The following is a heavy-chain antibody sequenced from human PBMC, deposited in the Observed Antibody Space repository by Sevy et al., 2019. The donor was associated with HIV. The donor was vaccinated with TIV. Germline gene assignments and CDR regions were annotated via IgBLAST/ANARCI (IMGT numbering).Heavy chain of an antibody. CDR1: GFSFSDYW. V-gene: IGHV3-74*03. CDR2: INFEGNTT. CDR3: ARDSGAGLDS. D-gene: IGHD3-10*01. Sequence: GGSLRLSCAVSGFSFSDYWMHWVRQTPGKGLEWVARINFEGNTTSYANSVKGRFTISRDNAKKMLHLQVNSLTVKDTAVYDCARDSGAGLDSRGQGTLVTVSS. J-gene: IGHJ4*02.